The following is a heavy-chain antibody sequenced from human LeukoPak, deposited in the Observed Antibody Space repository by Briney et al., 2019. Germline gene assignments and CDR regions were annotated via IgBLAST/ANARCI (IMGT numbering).Heavy chain of an antibody. D-gene: IGHD3-22*01. V-gene: IGHV3-33*01. CDR3: ARDKGGGYYFGPNAFDI. J-gene: IGHJ3*02. CDR2: LWYDGTVK. CDR1: GFTLKTYG. Sequence: GGSLRLSCDASGFTLKTYGIHWVRQAPGKGLEWVAVLWYDGTVKYYADSVKGRFTISRDNSKKMVYLQMNSLGAEDTAVYYCARDKGGGYYFGPNAFDIWGQGTMVTVSS.